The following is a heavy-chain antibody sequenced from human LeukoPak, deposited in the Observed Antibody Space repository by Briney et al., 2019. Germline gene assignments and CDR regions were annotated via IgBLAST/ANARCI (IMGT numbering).Heavy chain of an antibody. CDR2: IRYDGSNK. V-gene: IGHV3-30*02. CDR3: AKSTSPYYDSSGYVDY. J-gene: IGHJ4*02. Sequence: GGSLRLSCAASGFTFSSYGMQWVRQAPAKGQEGVAFIRYDGSNKYYADSVKGRFTISRDNSKNTLYLQMNSLRAEDTAVYYCAKSTSPYYDSSGYVDYWGQGTLVTVSS. CDR1: GFTFSSYG. D-gene: IGHD3-22*01.